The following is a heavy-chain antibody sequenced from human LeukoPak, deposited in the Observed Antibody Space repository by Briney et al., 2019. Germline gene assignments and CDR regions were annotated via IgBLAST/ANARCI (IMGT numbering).Heavy chain of an antibody. V-gene: IGHV3-23*01. J-gene: IGHJ4*02. CDR1: GFTFSSYG. D-gene: IGHD4-17*01. CDR2: ISGSGGST. CDR3: ARVHAGDYGGY. Sequence: GGSLRLSCAASGFTFSSYGMSWVRQSPGKGLEWVSGISGSGGSTYYADSVKGRFTISRDNAKNSLYLQMNSLRAEDTAVYYCARVHAGDYGGYWGQGTLVTVSS.